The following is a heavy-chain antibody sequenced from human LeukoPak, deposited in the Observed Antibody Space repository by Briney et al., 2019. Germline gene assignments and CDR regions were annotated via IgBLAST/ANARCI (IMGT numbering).Heavy chain of an antibody. CDR1: GFTFSSYA. CDR2: ISSSGGST. Sequence: GGSLRLSCAASGFTFSSYAMSWVRQAPGKGLEWVSSISSSGGSTYYADSVKGRFTISRDKSKNTLYLQMNSLRVEDTALYYCVRVIGGNYGGDYWGQGTLVTVSS. CDR3: VRVIGGNYGGDY. D-gene: IGHD4-23*01. V-gene: IGHV3-23*01. J-gene: IGHJ4*02.